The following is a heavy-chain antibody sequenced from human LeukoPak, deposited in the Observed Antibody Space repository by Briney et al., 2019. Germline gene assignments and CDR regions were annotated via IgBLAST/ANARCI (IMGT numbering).Heavy chain of an antibody. Sequence: GGSLRLSCAASGFTFSSYGMRWVRQAPGKGLEWVSVISGSGGSTYYADSVKGRFTISRDNSKNTLYLQMNSLRAEDTAVYYCARRAGGYSHPYDYWGQGTLVTVSS. CDR3: ARRAGGYSHPYDY. CDR2: ISGSGGST. V-gene: IGHV3-23*01. D-gene: IGHD4-23*01. J-gene: IGHJ4*02. CDR1: GFTFSSYG.